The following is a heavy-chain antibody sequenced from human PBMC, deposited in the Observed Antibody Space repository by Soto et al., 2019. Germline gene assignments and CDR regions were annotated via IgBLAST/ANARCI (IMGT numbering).Heavy chain of an antibody. Sequence: EVQLVESGGVLVQPGGSLRLSCAASGFTFSTYWIHWVRQAPGKGLVWVSRINSDGSSTNYADSVKGRFTISRDNAKNTLFLQMNSLRAEDTAVYYCARDRWGGGRDMDVWGQGTTVTVSS. D-gene: IGHD3-10*01. V-gene: IGHV3-74*01. J-gene: IGHJ6*02. CDR3: ARDRWGGGRDMDV. CDR1: GFTFSTYW. CDR2: INSDGSST.